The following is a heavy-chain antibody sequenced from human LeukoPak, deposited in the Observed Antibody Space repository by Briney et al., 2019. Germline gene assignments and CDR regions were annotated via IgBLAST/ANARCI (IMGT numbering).Heavy chain of an antibody. Sequence: GASVKVSCKASGYTFTSYGISWVRQAPGQGLEWMGWISAYNGNTNYAQKLQGRVTMTTDTSTSTAYMELRSLRSDDTAVYYCARERGGLGWMVIARGLDAFDIWGQGTMVTVSS. CDR2: ISAYNGNT. J-gene: IGHJ3*02. CDR3: ARERGGLGWMVIARGLDAFDI. CDR1: GYTFTSYG. V-gene: IGHV1-18*01. D-gene: IGHD2-21*01.